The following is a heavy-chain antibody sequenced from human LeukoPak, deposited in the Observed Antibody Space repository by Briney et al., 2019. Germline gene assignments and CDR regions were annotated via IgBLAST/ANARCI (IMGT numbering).Heavy chain of an antibody. CDR1: GGSISSGSYY. Sequence: ASETLSFTCTVSGGSISSGSYYWSWIRQPAGKGLEWIGRIYTSGSTNYNPSLKSRVTISVDTSKNQFSLKLSSVTAADTAVYYCARGAGSQGGDYWGQGTLVTVSS. J-gene: IGHJ4*02. D-gene: IGHD1-26*01. CDR2: IYTSGST. V-gene: IGHV4-61*02. CDR3: ARGAGSQGGDY.